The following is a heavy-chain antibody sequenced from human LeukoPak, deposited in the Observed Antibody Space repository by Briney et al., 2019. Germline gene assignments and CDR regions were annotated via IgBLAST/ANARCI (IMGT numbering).Heavy chain of an antibody. V-gene: IGHV3-23*01. CDR3: VKNPSRTWGTPGY. CDR2: ISSSGGTT. Sequence: GGSLRLSCAASGFTFSSYWMSWVRQAPGKGLEWVSVISSSGGTTYYADSVKGRFTISRDNSKNTLYVQMDSLRAEDTAVYYCVKNPSRTWGTPGYWGQGTLVTVSS. J-gene: IGHJ4*02. CDR1: GFTFSSYW. D-gene: IGHD3-16*01.